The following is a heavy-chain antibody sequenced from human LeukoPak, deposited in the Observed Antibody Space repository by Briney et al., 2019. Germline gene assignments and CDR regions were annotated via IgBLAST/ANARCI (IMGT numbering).Heavy chain of an antibody. D-gene: IGHD3-3*01. CDR2: ISSSGSTI. CDR3: ARERQNKDFWSGGDY. Sequence: GGSLRLSCAASGFTFSTYSMNWVRQAPGKGLESVSYISSSGSTISYADSVKGRFTISRDNAKNSLYLQMNTLRPEDTAVYYCARERQNKDFWSGGDYWGQGTLVTVSS. V-gene: IGHV3-48*04. J-gene: IGHJ4*02. CDR1: GFTFSTYS.